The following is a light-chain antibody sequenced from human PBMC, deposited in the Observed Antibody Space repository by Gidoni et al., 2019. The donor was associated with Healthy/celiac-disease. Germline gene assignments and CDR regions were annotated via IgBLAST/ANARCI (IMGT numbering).Light chain of an antibody. Sequence: EIVLTQSPGTLSLSPGERATLSCRASQTVSRSYLGWYQQKPGQAPRLLIYGASSRATGIPDRFSGSGSGTDFTLTVSRLEPEDFAVYYCQQYGSLPPTFGQGTKVEIK. CDR2: GAS. CDR3: QQYGSLPPT. CDR1: QTVSRSY. V-gene: IGKV3-20*01. J-gene: IGKJ1*01.